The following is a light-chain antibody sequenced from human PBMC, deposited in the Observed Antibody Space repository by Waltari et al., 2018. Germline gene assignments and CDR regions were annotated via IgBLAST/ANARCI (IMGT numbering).Light chain of an antibody. V-gene: IGKV3-20*01. Sequence: EIVLTQSPGTLSLSAGERATLSCRASQSVSSSYLACDQKKPGQAPRLLIYGASSRATGIPDRFSGSGSGTDFTLTISRLEPEDFAVYYCQQYGSSPRTFGQGTKVEIK. CDR1: QSVSSSY. J-gene: IGKJ1*01. CDR2: GAS. CDR3: QQYGSSPRT.